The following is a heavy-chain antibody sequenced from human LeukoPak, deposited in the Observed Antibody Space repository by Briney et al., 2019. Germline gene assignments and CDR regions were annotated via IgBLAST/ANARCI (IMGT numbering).Heavy chain of an antibody. CDR3: AREGINNNWFDP. J-gene: IGHJ5*02. Sequence: SETLSLTCTVSGGSISSGDYYWSWIRHPPGKGLEWIGYIYYSGSTYYNPSLKSRVTISVDTSKNQFSLKLSSVTAADTAVYYCAREGINNNWFDPWGQGTLVTVSS. D-gene: IGHD2-15*01. CDR2: IYYSGST. V-gene: IGHV4-30-4*01. CDR1: GGSISSGDYY.